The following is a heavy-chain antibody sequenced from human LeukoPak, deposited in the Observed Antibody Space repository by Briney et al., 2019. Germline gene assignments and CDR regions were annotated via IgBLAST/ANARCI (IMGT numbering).Heavy chain of an antibody. CDR3: ARVADGAAAGLFDY. V-gene: IGHV4-4*07. Sequence: SETLSLTCTVSGGSISSYYWSWIRQPAGKGLEWIGRIYTSGSTNYNLSLKSRVTMSVDTSKNQFSLKLSSVTAADTAVYYCARVADGAAAGLFDYWGQGTLVTVSS. CDR1: GGSISSYY. D-gene: IGHD6-13*01. CDR2: IYTSGST. J-gene: IGHJ4*02.